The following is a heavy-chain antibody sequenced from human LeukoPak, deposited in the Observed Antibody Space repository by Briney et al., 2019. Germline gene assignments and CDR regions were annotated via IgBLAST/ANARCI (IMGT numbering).Heavy chain of an antibody. Sequence: ASETLSLTCTVSGGSISSSSYYWGWIRQPPGKGLEWIGSIYYSGSTYYNPSLKSRVTISVDTSKNQFSLKLSSVTAADTAVYYCARIESTRHYYYMDVWGXXTTVTXSS. D-gene: IGHD2-2*01. CDR2: IYYSGST. CDR1: GGSISSSSYY. CDR3: ARIESTRHYYYMDV. V-gene: IGHV4-39*01. J-gene: IGHJ6*03.